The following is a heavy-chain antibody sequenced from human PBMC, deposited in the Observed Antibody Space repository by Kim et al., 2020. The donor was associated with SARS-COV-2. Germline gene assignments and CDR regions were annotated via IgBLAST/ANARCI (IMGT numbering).Heavy chain of an antibody. CDR3: TKDCGPTYLYYYY. J-gene: IGHJ6*03. V-gene: IGHV3-9*01. D-gene: IGHD2-2*01. CDR2: ISWDGASV. CDR1: GFKFDDYA. Sequence: GGSLRLSCAASGFKFDDYAMHWVRQAPGKGLEWVSGISWDGASVAYADSVKGRFTISRDNAKNSLYLQANSLRPEDTAFYYCTKDCGPTYLYYYY.